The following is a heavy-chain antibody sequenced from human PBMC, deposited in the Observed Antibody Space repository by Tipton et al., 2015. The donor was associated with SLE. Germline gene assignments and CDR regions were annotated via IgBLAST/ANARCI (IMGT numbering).Heavy chain of an antibody. Sequence: SLRLSCAASGFTFSSYAMHWVRQAPGKGLEWVALISYDGSKKYYADSVKGRFTISRDNSKNTMYLQMDSLRAEDTAVYYCATAGSGWFDPWGQGTLVTVSS. V-gene: IGHV3-30*04. CDR3: ATAGSGWFDP. CDR1: GFTFSSYA. J-gene: IGHJ5*02. CDR2: ISYDGSKK. D-gene: IGHD3-10*01.